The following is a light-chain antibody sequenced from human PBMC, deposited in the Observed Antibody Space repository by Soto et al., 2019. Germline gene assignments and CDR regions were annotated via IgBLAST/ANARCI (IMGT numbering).Light chain of an antibody. V-gene: IGKV4-1*01. CDR3: QQYYSSLSWT. CDR2: WAS. CDR1: QSVLHSSNNKNH. J-gene: IGKJ1*01. Sequence: DIVMTQSPDSLAVSLGERATINCKSSQSVLHSSNNKNHLGWYQQKAGQPPKLLISWASTRESGVPDRFSGSGSETDFTLTISSLQAEDVAVYYCQQYYSSLSWTFGQGTKVEIK.